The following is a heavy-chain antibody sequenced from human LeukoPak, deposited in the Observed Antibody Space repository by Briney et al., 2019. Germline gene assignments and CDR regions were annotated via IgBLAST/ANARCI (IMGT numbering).Heavy chain of an antibody. J-gene: IGHJ3*01. CDR1: RFRFETYW. V-gene: IGHV3-7*01. CDR3: AREMIEIQMWTYGGEFEKAVRAFDL. Sequence: PGGSLRLSCEASRFRFETYWMSWVRQAPGKGLEWVANIKEDGSEKYYVDSVRGRFTISRDNAKNSLYLQLNSLRVDDTAVYYCAREMIEIQMWTYGGEFEKAVRAFDLWGQGTMVTVSS. CDR2: IKEDGSEK. D-gene: IGHD3-10*01.